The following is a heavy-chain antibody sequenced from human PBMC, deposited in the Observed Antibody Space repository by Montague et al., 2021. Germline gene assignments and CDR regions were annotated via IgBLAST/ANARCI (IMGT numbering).Heavy chain of an antibody. J-gene: IGHJ3*02. D-gene: IGHD6-13*01. Sequence: SLRLSCAASGFSFSSYWMHWVRQAPGKGLLWVSRITLDGSSTTFADSVKGRFTTSRDNAKAALYLQMNSLRVEDTAVYYCARNEASAAPGAFDIWGQGTMVTVSS. CDR3: ARNEASAAPGAFDI. CDR1: GFSFSSYW. V-gene: IGHV3-74*01. CDR2: ITLDGSST.